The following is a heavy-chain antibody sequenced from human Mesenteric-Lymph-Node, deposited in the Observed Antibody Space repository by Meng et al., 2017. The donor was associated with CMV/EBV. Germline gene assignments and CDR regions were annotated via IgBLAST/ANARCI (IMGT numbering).Heavy chain of an antibody. D-gene: IGHD3-10*01. CDR3: VRDRGLGGIAS. V-gene: IGHV3-74*03. Sequence: GESLKISCAASGFTVSSNYMSWVRQAPGKGLLWVSRVNGAGAGIMYADSVKGRFTISRDPARNTVYLQMNNLRVDDTAVYYCVRDRGLGGIASWGQGTLVTVSS. CDR1: GFTVSSNY. J-gene: IGHJ4*02. CDR2: VNGAGAGI.